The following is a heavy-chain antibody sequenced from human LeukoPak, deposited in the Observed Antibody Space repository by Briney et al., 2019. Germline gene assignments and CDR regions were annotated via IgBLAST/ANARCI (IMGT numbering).Heavy chain of an antibody. CDR3: TTGLETYYDILTGYYLPSDAFDI. V-gene: IGHV3-21*03. J-gene: IGHJ3*02. CDR1: GFTFSTYS. D-gene: IGHD3-9*01. Sequence: NPGGSLRLSCAASGFTFSTYSMNWVRQAPGKGLEWVSSISTSSSYIYYADSVKGRFTISRDNAKNSLYLQMNSLKTEDTAVYYCTTGLETYYDILTGYYLPSDAFDIWGQGTMVTVSS. CDR2: ISTSSSYI.